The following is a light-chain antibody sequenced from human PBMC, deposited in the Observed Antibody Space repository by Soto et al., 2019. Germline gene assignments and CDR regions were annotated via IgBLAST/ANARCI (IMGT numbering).Light chain of an antibody. CDR2: GAS. V-gene: IGKV3-20*01. CDR1: QSVSSTY. CDR3: QQYGSSPPYT. J-gene: IGKJ2*01. Sequence: VLTQSPGTLSLSPGERATLSCRASQSVSSTYLIWYQQKPGQAPRLLIYGASSRATGIPDRFSGSGSGTDFTLTISRLEPEDFAVYYCQQYGSSPPYTFGQGTKVDIK.